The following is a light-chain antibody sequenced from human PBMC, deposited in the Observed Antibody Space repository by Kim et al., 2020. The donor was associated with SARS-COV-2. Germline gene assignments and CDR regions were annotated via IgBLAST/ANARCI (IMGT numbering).Light chain of an antibody. CDR3: AAWDDSLDGLWV. V-gene: IGLV1-44*01. CDR1: RSNIGTNS. CDR2: NDN. J-gene: IGLJ3*02. Sequence: QSVLTQPPSASKTPGQTVTISCSGSRSNIGTNSVTWYQQLPGTAPKLLIYNDNQRPSGVPDRFSGSKSGTSASLAISGLQSDDEAGYYCAAWDDSLDGLWVFGGGTKLTVL.